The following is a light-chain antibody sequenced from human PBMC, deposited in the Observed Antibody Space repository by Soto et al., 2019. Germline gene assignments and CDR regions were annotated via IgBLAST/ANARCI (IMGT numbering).Light chain of an antibody. CDR2: GHS. CDR1: SSNIGAGYD. Sequence: QSVLTQPPSVSGAPGQSVTISWTGSSSNIGAGYDVHWYQQRPGTAPKLLIYGHSNRPSGVPDRLSGSKSGTSASLAITGLQAEDEADYYCQSYDSSLSVVFGGGTKLTVL. V-gene: IGLV1-40*01. CDR3: QSYDSSLSVV. J-gene: IGLJ2*01.